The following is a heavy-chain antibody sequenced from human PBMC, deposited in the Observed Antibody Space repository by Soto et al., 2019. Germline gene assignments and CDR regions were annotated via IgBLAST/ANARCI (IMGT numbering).Heavy chain of an antibody. CDR2: ISYDGSNK. D-gene: IGHD3-22*01. Sequence: QVQLVESGGGVVQPGRSLRLSCAASGFTFSSYAMHWVRQAPGKGLEWVAVISYDGSNKYYADSVKGRFTISRDNSKNTLYLQMNSLRAEDTAVYYCASSREYAVVVTYYFDYWGQGTLVTVSS. J-gene: IGHJ4*02. V-gene: IGHV3-30-3*01. CDR3: ASSREYAVVVTYYFDY. CDR1: GFTFSSYA.